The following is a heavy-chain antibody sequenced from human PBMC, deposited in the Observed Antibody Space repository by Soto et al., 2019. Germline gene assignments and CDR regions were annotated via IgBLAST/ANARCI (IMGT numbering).Heavy chain of an antibody. CDR2: INAGPGNT. CDR1: GYTLNHYP. J-gene: IGHJ4*02. Sequence: QVHLVQSGAEVRKPGASVMISCTASGYTLNHYPMHWVRQAPGQGLEWMGWINAGPGNTKYSQKFQGSVTITRDTLTNTAYMELNSLRSEDTAVYYCARDVTIYSVVVISGFDYWGQGTLVTVSS. CDR3: ARDVTIYSVVVISGFDY. D-gene: IGHD3-3*01. V-gene: IGHV1-3*01.